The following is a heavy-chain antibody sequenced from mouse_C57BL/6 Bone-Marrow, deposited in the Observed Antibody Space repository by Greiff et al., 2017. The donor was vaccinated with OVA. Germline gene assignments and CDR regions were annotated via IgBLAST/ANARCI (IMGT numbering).Heavy chain of an antibody. V-gene: IGHV5-6*02. Sequence: LVESGGDLVKPGGSLKLSCAASGFTFSSYGMSWVRQTPDKRLEWVATISSGGSYTYYPDSVKGRFTISRDNAKNTLYLQMSSLKSEDTAMYYCARRRGMDYWGQGTSVTVSS. J-gene: IGHJ4*01. CDR3: ARRRGMDY. CDR2: ISSGGSYT. CDR1: GFTFSSYG.